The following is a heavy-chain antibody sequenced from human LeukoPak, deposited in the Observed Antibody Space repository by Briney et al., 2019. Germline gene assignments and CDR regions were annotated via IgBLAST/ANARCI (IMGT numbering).Heavy chain of an antibody. V-gene: IGHV3-30-3*01. CDR2: ISYDGSNK. J-gene: IGHJ4*02. Sequence: GGSLRLSCAASGFTFSSYAMHWVRQAPGKGLEWVAVISYDGSNKYYADSVKGRFTISRDNSKNTLYLQMNSLRPEDTAVYYCARDAYYDIFNGYFDYWGQGTLVTVS. CDR1: GFTFSSYA. D-gene: IGHD3-9*01. CDR3: ARDAYYDIFNGYFDY.